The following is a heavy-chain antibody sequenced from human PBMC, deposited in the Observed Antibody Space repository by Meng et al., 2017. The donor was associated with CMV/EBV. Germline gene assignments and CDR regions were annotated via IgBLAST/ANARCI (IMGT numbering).Heavy chain of an antibody. D-gene: IGHD2-15*01. J-gene: IGHJ5*02. CDR3: ARDVCSGGSCYSDRVRNWFDP. Sequence: SETLSLTCTVSGGSVSSGSYYWSWIRQPPGKGLEWIGYIYYSGSTNYNPSLKSRVTISVDTSKNQFSLKLSSVTAADTAVYYCARDVCSGGSCYSDRVRNWFDPWGQGTLVTVS. CDR1: GGSVSSGSYY. V-gene: IGHV4-61*01. CDR2: IYYSGST.